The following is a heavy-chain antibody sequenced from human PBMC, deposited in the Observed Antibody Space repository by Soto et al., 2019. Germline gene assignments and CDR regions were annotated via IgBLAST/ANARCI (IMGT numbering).Heavy chain of an antibody. V-gene: IGHV1-18*01. J-gene: IGHJ6*03. CDR1: GYTFTSYG. D-gene: IGHD6-13*01. Sequence: QVQLVQSGAEVKKPGASVKVSCKASGYTFTSYGISWVRQAPGQGLEWMGWISAYNGNTNYAQKFEGRATMTTDTPTGTANREAGSRGSDDTAVYYWGRVLRGSWDYYYNMAVWGKGTTVSVSS. CDR2: ISAYNGNT. CDR3: GRVLRGSWDYYYNMAV.